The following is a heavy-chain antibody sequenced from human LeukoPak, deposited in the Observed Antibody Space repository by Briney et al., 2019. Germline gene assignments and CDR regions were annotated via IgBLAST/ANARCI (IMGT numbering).Heavy chain of an antibody. Sequence: PGGSLRLSCAASGFTFSSYAMSWVRQAPRKGLEWVSAISGSGGSTYYADSVKGRFTISRDNSKNTLYLQMNSLRAEDTAVYYCAKDIVVVVAAAYYYYYGMDVWGQGTTVTVSS. V-gene: IGHV3-23*01. D-gene: IGHD2-15*01. CDR2: ISGSGGST. CDR1: GFTFSSYA. J-gene: IGHJ6*02. CDR3: AKDIVVVVAAAYYYYYGMDV.